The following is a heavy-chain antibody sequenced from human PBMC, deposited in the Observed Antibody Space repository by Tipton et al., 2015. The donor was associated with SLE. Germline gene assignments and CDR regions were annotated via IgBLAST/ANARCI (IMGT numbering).Heavy chain of an antibody. J-gene: IGHJ6*02. V-gene: IGHV3-11*04. D-gene: IGHD3-22*01. Sequence: SLRLSCAASGFTFSDYYMSWIRQAPGKGLEWVSYISSSGSTIYYADSVEGRFTISRDNAKNTLYLQMHSLRVDDTAVYYCGRGVYSEGSVGMDVWGQGTTVTVSS. CDR3: GRGVYSEGSVGMDV. CDR1: GFTFSDYY. CDR2: ISSSGSTI.